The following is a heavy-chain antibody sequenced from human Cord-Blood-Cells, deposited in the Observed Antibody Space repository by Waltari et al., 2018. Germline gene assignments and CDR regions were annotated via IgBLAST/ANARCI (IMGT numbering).Heavy chain of an antibody. V-gene: IGHV1-2*02. CDR3: ARDRRDGYNYENY. CDR1: GYTFTGYH. CDR2: INPNSGGT. D-gene: IGHD5-12*01. Sequence: QVPLVQSGAEVKKPGASVKVSCQASGYTFTGYHMHWVRQAPGQGLEWMGWINPNSGGTNYAQKFQGRVTMTRDTSISTAYMELSRLRSDDTAVYYCARDRRDGYNYENYWGQGTLVTVSS. J-gene: IGHJ4*02.